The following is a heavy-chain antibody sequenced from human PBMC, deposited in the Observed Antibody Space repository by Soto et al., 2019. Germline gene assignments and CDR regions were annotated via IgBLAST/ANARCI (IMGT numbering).Heavy chain of an antibody. CDR1: GFTFSSYS. CDR2: ISSSSSYI. Sequence: EVQLVESGGGLVKPGGSLRLSCAASGFTFSSYSMNWVRQAPGKGLEWVSSISSSSSYIYYADSVKGRFTISRDNAKNSLYLQMNSLRAEDTAVYYCARDSVRGVTAYYYGMDVWGQGTTVTVSS. J-gene: IGHJ6*02. V-gene: IGHV3-21*01. D-gene: IGHD3-10*01. CDR3: ARDSVRGVTAYYYGMDV.